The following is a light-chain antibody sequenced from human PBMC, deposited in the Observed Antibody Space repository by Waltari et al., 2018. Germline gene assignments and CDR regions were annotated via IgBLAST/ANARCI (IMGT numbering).Light chain of an antibody. V-gene: IGKV3-20*01. CDR1: QSVNSNY. CDR2: DAS. Sequence: EIVLTQSPGTLSLSPGERATLSCRASQSVNSNYLAWFQQKPGPAPRLLIYDASTRATGIPDTFSGSGSGTDFTLTISRLEPEDFAVYYCQDYGSSGTFGQGTKLEIK. J-gene: IGKJ2*01. CDR3: QDYGSSGT.